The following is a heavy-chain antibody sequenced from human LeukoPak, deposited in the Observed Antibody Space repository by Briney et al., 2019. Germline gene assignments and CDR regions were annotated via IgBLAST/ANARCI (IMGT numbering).Heavy chain of an antibody. CDR2: IYYSGST. D-gene: IGHD5-12*01. Sequence: SQTLSLTCSVSGVSISSGGYYWSWIRQHPGKGLEWIGYIYYSGSTYYNPSLKSRITISVDTSKNQFSLKLNSVTAADTAVYYCAKHSGYGVYYFDYWGQGILVTVSS. CDR3: AKHSGYGVYYFDY. V-gene: IGHV4-31*03. CDR1: GVSISSGGYY. J-gene: IGHJ4*02.